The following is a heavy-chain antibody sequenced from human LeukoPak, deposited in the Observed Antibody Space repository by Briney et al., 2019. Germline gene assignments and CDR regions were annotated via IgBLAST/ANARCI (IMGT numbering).Heavy chain of an antibody. CDR3: ATDGYGNDY. D-gene: IGHD5-12*01. CDR2: FDPEDGET. V-gene: IGHV1-24*01. Sequence: GASVKVSCKVCGYTLTELSMHWVRQAPGKGLEGMGGFDPEDGETIYAQKFPGRVTMTEDTSTDTAYMELGSLRSEDTAVYYCATDGYGNDYWGQGTLVTVSS. J-gene: IGHJ4*02. CDR1: GYTLTELS.